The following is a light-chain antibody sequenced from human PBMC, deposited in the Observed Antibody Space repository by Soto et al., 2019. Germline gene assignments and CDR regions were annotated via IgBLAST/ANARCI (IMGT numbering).Light chain of an antibody. V-gene: IGLV2-8*01. Sequence: LTQPPSASGSPGQSFAISCTLTSIDVGGYNYVSWYQQHPGKAPKLTIYEVNKRPSGVPDRFSGSKSGNTASLTVSGLQAEDEADYYCSSYAGSSNVFGTGTKVTVL. J-gene: IGLJ1*01. CDR3: SSYAGSSNV. CDR2: EVN. CDR1: SIDVGGYNY.